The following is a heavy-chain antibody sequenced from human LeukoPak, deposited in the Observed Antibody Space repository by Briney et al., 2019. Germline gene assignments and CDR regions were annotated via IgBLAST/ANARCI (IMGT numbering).Heavy chain of an antibody. CDR1: GFTFRSCA. Sequence: SGGSLRLSCAASGFTFRSCAMSWVRQAPGGGLEWVSAISANGGSTFYPDSVKGRFTISRDNSKNTLYLQMNNLRVDDTAVYYCASGRGVLRGYDYWGQGTPVTVSS. J-gene: IGHJ4*02. CDR2: ISANGGST. CDR3: ASGRGVLRGYDY. D-gene: IGHD6-25*01. V-gene: IGHV3-23*01.